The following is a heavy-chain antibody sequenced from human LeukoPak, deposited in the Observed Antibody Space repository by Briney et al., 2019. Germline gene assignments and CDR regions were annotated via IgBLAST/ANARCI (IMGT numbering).Heavy chain of an antibody. J-gene: IGHJ6*04. Sequence: GGSLRLSCAASGFTFSSYSMNWVRQAPGKGLEWVSSISSSSSYTYYADSVKGRFTISRDNAKNSLYLQMNSLRAEDTAVYYCARDRYYGSGSYYKEYYYYGMDVWGKGTTVTVSS. V-gene: IGHV3-21*01. CDR3: ARDRYYGSGSYYKEYYYYGMDV. D-gene: IGHD3-10*01. CDR2: ISSSSSYT. CDR1: GFTFSSYS.